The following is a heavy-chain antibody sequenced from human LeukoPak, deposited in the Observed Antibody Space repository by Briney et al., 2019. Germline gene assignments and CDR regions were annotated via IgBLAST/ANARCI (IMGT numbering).Heavy chain of an antibody. J-gene: IGHJ4*02. CDR3: ARGARYSYGRAFDY. Sequence: SETLSLTCTVSGGSISSYYWSWIRQPPGEGLEWIGYIYYSGSTNYNPSLKSRVTISVDTSKNQFSLKLSSVTAADTAVYYCARGARYSYGRAFDYWGQGTLVTVSS. V-gene: IGHV4-59*01. CDR2: IYYSGST. D-gene: IGHD5-18*01. CDR1: GGSISSYY.